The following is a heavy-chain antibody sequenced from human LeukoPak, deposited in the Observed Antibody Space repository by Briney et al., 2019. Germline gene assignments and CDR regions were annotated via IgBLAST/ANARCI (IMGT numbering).Heavy chain of an antibody. D-gene: IGHD3-3*01. CDR1: GFTFSSYA. V-gene: IGHV3-23*01. CDR3: AKGPYDFWSGYPRYFDC. Sequence: GGSLRLSCAASGFTFSSYAMSWVRQAPGKGLEWVSAISGSGGSTYYADSVKGRFTISRDNSKNTLYLQMNSLRAEDTAVYYCAKGPYDFWSGYPRYFDCWGQGPLVTVSS. J-gene: IGHJ4*02. CDR2: ISGSGGST.